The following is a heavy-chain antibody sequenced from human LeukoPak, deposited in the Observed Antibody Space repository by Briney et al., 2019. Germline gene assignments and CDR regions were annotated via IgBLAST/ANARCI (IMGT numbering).Heavy chain of an antibody. J-gene: IGHJ4*02. V-gene: IGHV4-38-2*01. CDR2: IYHSGST. CDR1: GFTVSSNY. CDR3: ARTPTTYYYDSSGYYPKRGSFDY. Sequence: PGGSLRLSCAASGFTVSSNYMSWVRQAPGKGLEWIGSIYHSGSTYYNPSLKSRVTISVDTSKNQFSLKLSSVTAADTAVYYCARTPTTYYYDSSGYYPKRGSFDYWGQGTLVTVS. D-gene: IGHD3-22*01.